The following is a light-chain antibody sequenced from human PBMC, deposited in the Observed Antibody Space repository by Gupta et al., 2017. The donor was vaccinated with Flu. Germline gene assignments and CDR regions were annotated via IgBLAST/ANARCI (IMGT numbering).Light chain of an antibody. V-gene: IGKV2-30*01. CDR1: HGRGYSDGNTY. CDR3: MQGKHCPWA. J-gene: IGKJ1*01. CDR2: MGS. Sequence: VTFGQSASSCCSSSHGRGYSDGNTYLDWFQQKPGQAPRRLIYMGSRREYGVPDRISGSGSGTDFTLKISRGEAEDVGVYCCMQGKHCPWAFGQGTPVEIK.